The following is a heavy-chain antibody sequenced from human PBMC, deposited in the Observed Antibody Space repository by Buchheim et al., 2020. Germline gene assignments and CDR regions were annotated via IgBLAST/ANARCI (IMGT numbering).Heavy chain of an antibody. D-gene: IGHD3-10*01. J-gene: IGHJ4*02. Sequence: EVQLVQSEAEVKKTGESLKISCKGSGYSFSNHWIGWVRQMPGKGLEWMGIIYPGDSDTKYSPSFQGQVTFSADKSISTAYPQWSSLKASDTAMYYCATRNLRYSNFDYWGQGTL. CDR3: ATRNLRYSNFDY. CDR2: IYPGDSDT. V-gene: IGHV5-51*01. CDR1: GYSFSNHW.